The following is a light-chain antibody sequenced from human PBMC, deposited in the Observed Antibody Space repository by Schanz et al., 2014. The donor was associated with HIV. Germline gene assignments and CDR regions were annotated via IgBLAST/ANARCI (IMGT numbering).Light chain of an antibody. CDR3: SSFAGSNIPWV. J-gene: IGLJ3*02. CDR2: DVG. Sequence: QSALTQPRSVSGSPGQSITISCTGTSSDIGAFNFVSWYQHHPGKAPKVIIYDVGKRPSGVPDRFSGSKSGNAASLTVSGLQPEDEADYYCSSFAGSNIPWVFGGGTKLTVL. CDR1: SSDIGAFNF. V-gene: IGLV2-11*01.